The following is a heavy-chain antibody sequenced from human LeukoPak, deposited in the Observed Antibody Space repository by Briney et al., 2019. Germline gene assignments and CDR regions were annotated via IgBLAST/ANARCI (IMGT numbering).Heavy chain of an antibody. CDR1: GFTFSSYW. V-gene: IGHV3-74*01. CDR2: IKSDGRST. CDR3: ARDFKYSNDY. J-gene: IGHJ4*02. Sequence: GGSLRLSCAASGFTFSSYWMHWVRQAPGKGLVWVSLIKSDGRSTSYADSVKGRFTISRDNAKNTVYLQMNSLRVEDTAVYYCARDFKYSNDYWGQGTLVTVSS. D-gene: IGHD6-6*01.